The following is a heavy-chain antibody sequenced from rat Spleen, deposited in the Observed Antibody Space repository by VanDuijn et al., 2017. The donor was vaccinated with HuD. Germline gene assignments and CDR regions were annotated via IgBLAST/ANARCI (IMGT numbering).Heavy chain of an antibody. J-gene: IGHJ2*01. CDR1: GFTFSNYY. D-gene: IGHD1-12*02. Sequence: EVQLVESGGGLVQPGRSMKLSCAASGFTFSNYYMAWVRQAPTKGLEWVASISTGGGNSYYRDSVKGRFTISRDNAKSTLYLQMGSLRSEDTATYYCARSSYYYDGTYYYYFDYWGQGVMVTVSS. V-gene: IGHV5-25*01. CDR2: ISTGGGNS. CDR3: ARSSYYYDGTYYYYFDY.